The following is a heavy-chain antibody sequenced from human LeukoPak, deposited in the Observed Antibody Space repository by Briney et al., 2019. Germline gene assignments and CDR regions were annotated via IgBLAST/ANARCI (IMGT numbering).Heavy chain of an antibody. CDR3: ARDREAGLWGYYYYYGMDV. J-gene: IGHJ6*02. CDR1: GYTFTSYA. Sequence: ASVKVSCKASGYTFTSYAMNWVRQAPGQGLEWMGWINTNTGNPTYAQGFTGRFVFSLDTSVSTAYLQISSLKAEDTAVYYCARDREAGLWGYYYYYGMDVWGQGTTVTVSS. CDR2: INTNTGNP. D-gene: IGHD2-21*01. V-gene: IGHV7-4-1*02.